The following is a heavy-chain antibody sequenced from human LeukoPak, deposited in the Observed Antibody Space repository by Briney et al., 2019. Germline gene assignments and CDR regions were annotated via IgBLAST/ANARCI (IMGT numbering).Heavy chain of an antibody. J-gene: IGHJ6*03. Sequence: PSETLSLTCTVSGGSISSYYWSWIRQPPGKGLEWIGYIYYSGSTNYNPSLKSRVTISVDTSKNQFSLKLSSVTAADTAVYYCARGKASGYSYSYYYYYYMDVWGKGTTVTVSS. CDR3: ARGKASGYSYSYYYYYYMDV. CDR2: IYYSGST. D-gene: IGHD5-18*01. CDR1: GGSISSYY. V-gene: IGHV4-59*01.